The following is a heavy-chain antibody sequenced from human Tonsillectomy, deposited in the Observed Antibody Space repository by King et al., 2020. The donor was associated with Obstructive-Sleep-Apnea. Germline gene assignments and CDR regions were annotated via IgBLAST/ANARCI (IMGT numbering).Heavy chain of an antibody. Sequence: QLQESGPGLVKPSETLSLTCTVSGGSISSYYWSWIRQPPGKGLEWIGYIYYSGSTNYNPPLKSRVTISVDTSKNQFSLKLRSVTAADTAVYYCARVKFEDSSGYYYFDYWGQGTLVTVSS. CDR3: ARVKFEDSSGYYYFDY. CDR2: IYYSGST. V-gene: IGHV4-59*01. J-gene: IGHJ4*02. D-gene: IGHD3-22*01. CDR1: GGSISSYY.